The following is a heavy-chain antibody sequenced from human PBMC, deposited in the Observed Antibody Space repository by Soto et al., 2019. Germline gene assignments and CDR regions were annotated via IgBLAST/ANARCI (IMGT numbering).Heavy chain of an antibody. CDR1: GYTFTSYD. J-gene: IGHJ6*03. V-gene: IGHV1-8*01. D-gene: IGHD3-3*01. CDR2: MNPNSGNT. Sequence: GASVKVSCKASGYTFTSYDINWVRQATGQGLEWIGWMNPNSGNTGYAQKFQGRVTMTRNTSISTAYMELSSLRSEDTAVYYCARGLLRFLEWYQYYYMDVWGKGTTVTVSS. CDR3: ARGLLRFLEWYQYYYMDV.